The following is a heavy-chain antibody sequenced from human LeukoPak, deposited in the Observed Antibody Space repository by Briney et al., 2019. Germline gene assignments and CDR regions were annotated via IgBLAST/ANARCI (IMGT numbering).Heavy chain of an antibody. D-gene: IGHD6-13*01. CDR3: TREAAAGIDY. CDR2: IKQDGSEK. V-gene: IGHV3-7*01. Sequence: GGPLRLSCAASGFTFSTYWMSWVRQAPGKGLEGVANIKQDGSEKYYLDSVKGRFTISRDNAKNSLYLQMNSLRAEDTAVYFCTREAAAGIDYWGQGTLVTASS. J-gene: IGHJ4*02. CDR1: GFTFSTYW.